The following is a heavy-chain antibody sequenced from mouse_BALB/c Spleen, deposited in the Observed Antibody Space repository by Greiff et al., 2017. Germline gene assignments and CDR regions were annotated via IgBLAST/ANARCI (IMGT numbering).Heavy chain of an antibody. CDR1: GFNIKDYY. J-gene: IGHJ4*01. D-gene: IGHD1-2*01. V-gene: IGHV14-4*02. Sequence: EVQLQQSGAELVRPGASVKLSCTASGFNIKDYYMHWVKQRPEQGLEWIGWIDPENGDTEYAPKFQGKATMTADTSSNTAYLQLSSLTSEDTAVYYGNARPSLVRLRGLDDWGQGTTVTVSS. CDR3: NARPSLVRLRGLDD. CDR2: IDPENGDT.